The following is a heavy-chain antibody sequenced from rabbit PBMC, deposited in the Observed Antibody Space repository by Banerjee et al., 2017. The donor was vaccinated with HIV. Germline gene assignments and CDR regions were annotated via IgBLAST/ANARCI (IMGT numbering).Heavy chain of an antibody. CDR3: ARRDVYDAAGASMYGDSMYAFNL. V-gene: IGHV1S45*01. CDR2: NDAGSNGNT. Sequence: QEQLEESGGDLVKPEGSLTLTCTASGFSFSSSYWICWIRQAPGKGLEWIACNDAGSNGNTYYASWAKGRFTVSKTSSTTVTLQMTSLTAADTATYFCARRDVYDAAGASMYGDSMYAFNLWGPGTLVTVS. CDR1: GFSFSSSYW. D-gene: IGHD2-1*01. J-gene: IGHJ4*01.